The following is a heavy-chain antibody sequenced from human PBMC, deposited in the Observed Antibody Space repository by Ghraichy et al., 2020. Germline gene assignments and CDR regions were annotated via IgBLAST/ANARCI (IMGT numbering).Heavy chain of an antibody. CDR3: AKCGSGGGCYHEYFHH. CDR2: ISGGSDNT. CDR1: GFTFSSYS. Sequence: GGSLRLSCAASGFTFSSYSMSWVRQAPGKGLEWVSAISGGSDNTLYADSVKGRFIISRDNSKNTLYLLMNSLRAEDTAVYYCAKCGSGGGCYHEYFHHWGQGTLVTVSS. D-gene: IGHD2-15*01. V-gene: IGHV3-23*01. J-gene: IGHJ1*01.